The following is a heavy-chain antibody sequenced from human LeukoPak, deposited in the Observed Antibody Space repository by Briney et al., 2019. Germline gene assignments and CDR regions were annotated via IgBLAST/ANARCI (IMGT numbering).Heavy chain of an antibody. CDR2: IYPGDTDT. Sequence: GESLKISCKGSGYSFTTYWIGWVHQMPGKGLEWMGIIYPGDTDTTYSPSFQGQVTISADKSISTAYLQWSSLKASDTAMYYCARRTFTYYYDSSGRGAFDIWGQGTMVTVSS. CDR3: ARRTFTYYYDSSGRGAFDI. J-gene: IGHJ3*02. CDR1: GYSFTTYW. D-gene: IGHD3-22*01. V-gene: IGHV5-51*07.